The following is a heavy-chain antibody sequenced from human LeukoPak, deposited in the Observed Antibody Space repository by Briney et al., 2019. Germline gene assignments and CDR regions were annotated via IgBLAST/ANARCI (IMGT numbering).Heavy chain of an antibody. J-gene: IGHJ5*02. CDR2: IIPIFGTA. CDR3: ARDHSLSGWFDP. D-gene: IGHD3-16*01. V-gene: IGHV1-69*05. CDR1: GGTFSSYA. Sequence: SVKVSCKASGGTFSSYAISWVRQAPGQGLEWMGGIIPIFGTANYAQKLQGRVTMTTDTSTSTAYMELRSLRSDDTAVYYCARDHSLSGWFDPWGQGTLVTVSS.